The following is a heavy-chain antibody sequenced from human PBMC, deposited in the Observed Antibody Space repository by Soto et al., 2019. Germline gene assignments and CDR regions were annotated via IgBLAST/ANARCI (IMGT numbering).Heavy chain of an antibody. CDR2: IYYRSEWFY. V-gene: IGHV6-1*01. J-gene: IGHJ6*02. D-gene: IGHD2-15*01. CDR3: ARVHCSGGTCLDGLDV. CDR1: GDSVSSSGAA. Sequence: SQTLSLTCAISGDSVSSSGAAWNWIRQSPSRGLEWLGRIYYRSEWFYDYAASVQSRVTINPDTSRNQLSLQLNYVVPEDTAVYCCARVHCSGGTCLDGLDVWGQGTTVTVS.